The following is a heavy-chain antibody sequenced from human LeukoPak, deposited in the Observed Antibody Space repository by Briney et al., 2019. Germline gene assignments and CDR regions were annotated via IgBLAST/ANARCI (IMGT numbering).Heavy chain of an antibody. Sequence: ASVKVSCKASGYTFSSYGFTWVRQAPGQGPEWMGWISAYNGNTNYAQNLQGRVTMTTDTSTSTAYMELRSLRSDETAVYYCGRSRSPMIVVVTDFDYWGQGTLVTVSS. V-gene: IGHV1-18*01. CDR1: GYTFSSYG. J-gene: IGHJ4*02. CDR2: ISAYNGNT. D-gene: IGHD3-22*01. CDR3: GRSRSPMIVVVTDFDY.